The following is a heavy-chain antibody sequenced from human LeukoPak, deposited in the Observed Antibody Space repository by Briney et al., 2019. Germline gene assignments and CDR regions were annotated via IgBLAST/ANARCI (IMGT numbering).Heavy chain of an antibody. V-gene: IGHV3-11*04. D-gene: IGHD2-8*02. CDR2: ISSSSNTI. Sequence: LSLTCTVSGYSISSGYYWGWIRQPPGKGLEWVSYISSSSNTIYYADSVKGRFTISRDNAKNSLYLQMNSLRAEDTAVYYCARDRTAGAYPWYFDYWGQGTLVTVSS. J-gene: IGHJ4*02. CDR1: GYSISSGYY. CDR3: ARDRTAGAYPWYFDY.